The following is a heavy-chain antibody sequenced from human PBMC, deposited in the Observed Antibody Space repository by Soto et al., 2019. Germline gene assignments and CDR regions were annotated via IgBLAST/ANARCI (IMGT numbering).Heavy chain of an antibody. CDR3: AKIPLSSTNGVAFFDY. Sequence: SLRLSCAASGFTFSSYAMSWVRQAPGKGLEWVSAISGSGGSTYYAGSVKGRFTISRDNSKNTLYLQMNSLRAEDTAVYYCAKIPLSSTNGVAFFDYGGQGTLVTVSS. CDR2: ISGSGGST. J-gene: IGHJ4*02. V-gene: IGHV3-23*01. CDR1: GFTFSSYA. D-gene: IGHD2-8*01.